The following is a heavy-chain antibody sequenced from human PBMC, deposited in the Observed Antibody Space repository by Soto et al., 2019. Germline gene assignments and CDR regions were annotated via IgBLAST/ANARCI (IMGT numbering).Heavy chain of an antibody. J-gene: IGHJ4*02. CDR1: AFTFKNHW. CDR3: AREIYDDYDSCGFDH. CDR2: INGDGSFT. Sequence: EVQLVESGGGLVQPGGSQRLSCAASAFTFKNHWMHWVRQVPGKGPVWVSRINGDGSFTSYADAVKGRFTISRANAKNTLSLQMNSLRAEDTAVYYCAREIYDDYDSCGFDHWGQGTLVTVSS. D-gene: IGHD3-22*01. V-gene: IGHV3-74*01.